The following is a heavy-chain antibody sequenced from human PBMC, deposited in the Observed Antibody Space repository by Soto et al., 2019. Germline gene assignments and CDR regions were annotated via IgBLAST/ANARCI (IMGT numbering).Heavy chain of an antibody. CDR2: IYTSAST. Sequence: PSETLSLTCTVSGGSIISYYWSWIRQPAGKGLEWIGRIYTSASTNYNPSLKSRVTMSVDTSKNQFSLRLSSVTAADTAVYYCARDKAIAAAGTYYYYGMDVWGQGTTVT. D-gene: IGHD6-13*01. V-gene: IGHV4-4*07. CDR1: GGSIISYY. CDR3: ARDKAIAAAGTYYYYGMDV. J-gene: IGHJ6*02.